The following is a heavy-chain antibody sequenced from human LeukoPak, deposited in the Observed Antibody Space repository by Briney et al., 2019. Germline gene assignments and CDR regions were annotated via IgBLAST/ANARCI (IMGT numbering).Heavy chain of an antibody. J-gene: IGHJ4*02. CDR1: GNSW. Sequence: AGGSLRLSCAASGNSWMHWVRQAPGKGLVWVSHVNSDGSWTSHADSVKGRFTISKDNAKNTVYLQMNNLRTEDTAVYYCVSFYETNWGRGTLVTVSS. D-gene: IGHD2-2*01. CDR2: VNSDGSWT. CDR3: VSFYETN. V-gene: IGHV3-74*01.